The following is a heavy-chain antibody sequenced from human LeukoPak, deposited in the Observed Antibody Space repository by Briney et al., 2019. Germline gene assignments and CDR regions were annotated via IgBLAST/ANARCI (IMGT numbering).Heavy chain of an antibody. D-gene: IGHD3-10*01. CDR2: INPNSGGT. CDR1: GYTFTSYA. CDR3: ARDPVQTSSSGSYYNDSRGDY. J-gene: IGHJ4*02. Sequence: ASVKVSCKASGYTFTSYAMNWVRQAPGQGLEWMGWINPNSGGTNYAQKFQGWVTMTRDTSISTAYMELSRLRSDDTAVYYCARDPVQTSSSGSYYNDSRGDYWGQGTLVTVSS. V-gene: IGHV1-2*04.